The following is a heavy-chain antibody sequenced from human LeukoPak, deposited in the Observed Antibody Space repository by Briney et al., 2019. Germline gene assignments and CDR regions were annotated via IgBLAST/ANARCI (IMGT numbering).Heavy chain of an antibody. CDR2: IPSSSSAI. CDR1: GFAFSSYS. J-gene: IGHJ4*02. D-gene: IGHD3-22*01. Sequence: PGGSLRLSCAASGFAFSSYSMNWVRQAPGMGLEWVSYIPSSSSAIYYADSVKGRFTISRDNAKNSLYLQMNSLRAEDTAVYYCARKSGSSGYPFDYWGQGTVVTVSS. V-gene: IGHV3-48*01. CDR3: ARKSGSSGYPFDY.